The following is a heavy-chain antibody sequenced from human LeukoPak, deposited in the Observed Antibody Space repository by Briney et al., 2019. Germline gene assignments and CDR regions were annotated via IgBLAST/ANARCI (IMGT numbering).Heavy chain of an antibody. Sequence: GSSVRLSCKASGGTFSSYAISWVRQAPGQGLEWMGGIIPIFGTANYAQKFQGRVTITADESTSTAYMELSSLRSEDTAVYYWARGYCSSTSCSHYYNWFDPWGQGTLVTVSS. D-gene: IGHD2-2*01. V-gene: IGHV1-69*01. CDR2: IIPIFGTA. J-gene: IGHJ5*02. CDR3: ARGYCSSTSCSHYYNWFDP. CDR1: GGTFSSYA.